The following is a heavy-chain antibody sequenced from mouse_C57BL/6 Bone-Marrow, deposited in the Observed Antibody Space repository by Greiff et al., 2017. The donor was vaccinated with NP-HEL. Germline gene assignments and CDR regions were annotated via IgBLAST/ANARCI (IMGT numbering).Heavy chain of an antibody. CDR3: ARGNY. J-gene: IGHJ2*01. CDR2: IDPANGNP. CDR1: GFNIKNTY. V-gene: IGHV14-3*01. Sequence: EVQLQQSVAELVRPGASVKLSCTASGFNIKNTYMPWVKQRPEQGLEWIGRIDPANGNPKYAPKFQGKATITADTSSNTAYLQLSSLTSEDTAIYYCARGNYWGQGTTLTVSS.